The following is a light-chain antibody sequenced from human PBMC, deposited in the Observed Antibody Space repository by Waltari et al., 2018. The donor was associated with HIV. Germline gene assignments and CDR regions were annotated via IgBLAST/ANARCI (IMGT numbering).Light chain of an antibody. CDR3: LLSYDGDVV. Sequence: QPVVTQEPSLTVSPGGTVILTCAPSAGVVTRRHFPYWFQQRPGQAPKTLIFDSNNRYSWTPARFTGSFLGGKAALTLTGAQPEDDADYYCLLSYDGDVVFGGGTKLTVL. V-gene: IGLV7-46*01. J-gene: IGLJ2*01. CDR2: DSN. CDR1: AGVVTRRHF.